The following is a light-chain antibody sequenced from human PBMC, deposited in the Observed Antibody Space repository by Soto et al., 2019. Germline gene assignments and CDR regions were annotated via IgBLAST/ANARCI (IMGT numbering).Light chain of an antibody. V-gene: IGLV1-36*01. CDR3: AAWDDSLNGVV. CDR1: SSNIGNNA. Sequence: QSVLTQPPSVSEAPRQRVTISCSGSSSNIGNNAVNWYQQLPGKAPKLLIYYDDLLPSGVSDRFSGSKSGTSASLAISGLQSEDEADYYCAAWDDSLNGVVLGGGTKLTVL. J-gene: IGLJ2*01. CDR2: YDD.